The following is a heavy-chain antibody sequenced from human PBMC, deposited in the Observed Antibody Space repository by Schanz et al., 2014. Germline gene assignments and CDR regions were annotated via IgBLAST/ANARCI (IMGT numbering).Heavy chain of an antibody. Sequence: EVHLVESGGALVQPGGSLRLSCVVSGFILSDHFVDWVRQAPGKGLEWVSLIDRDGGHTYYADSVKGRFTISRDNSKNSLYLQMNSLRTEDTALYYCAKDSRGSSFDMDVWGQGTTVTVSS. CDR2: IDRDGGHT. CDR3: AKDSRGSSFDMDV. J-gene: IGHJ6*02. V-gene: IGHV3-43*02. CDR1: GFILSDHF. D-gene: IGHD1-26*01.